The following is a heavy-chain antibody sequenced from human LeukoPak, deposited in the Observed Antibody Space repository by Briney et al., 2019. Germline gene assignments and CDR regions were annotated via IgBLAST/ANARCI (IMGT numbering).Heavy chain of an antibody. CDR3: ARVGYCSGGYYYYEDY. Sequence: GGSLRLSCAASGFTFSGHWMSWVRQAPGKGLEWVANIKQDGSEKYYVDSVKGRFTISRDNAKKSLYLQMNSLRAEDTAVYYCARVGYCSGGYYYYEDYWGQGTLVTVSS. D-gene: IGHD2-15*01. V-gene: IGHV3-7*01. J-gene: IGHJ4*02. CDR1: GFTFSGHW. CDR2: IKQDGSEK.